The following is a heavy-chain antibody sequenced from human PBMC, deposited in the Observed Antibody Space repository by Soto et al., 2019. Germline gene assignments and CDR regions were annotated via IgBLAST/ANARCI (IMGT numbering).Heavy chain of an antibody. J-gene: IGHJ6*02. D-gene: IGHD1-1*01. CDR1: GFTFSSYR. Sequence: GGSLRLSCAAFGFTFSSYRMNWVRQTPGKGLEWVSYISSSSSDVFYVDSVKGRFTISRDNAKNSLYLQMNSLRDEDTAVYYCARDWTYEIDVWGQGTTVTVSS. CDR2: ISSSSSDV. V-gene: IGHV3-48*02. CDR3: ARDWTYEIDV.